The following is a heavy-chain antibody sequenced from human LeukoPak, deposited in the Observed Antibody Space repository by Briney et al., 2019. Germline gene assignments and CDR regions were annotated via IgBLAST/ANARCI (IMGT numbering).Heavy chain of an antibody. Sequence: GGSLRLSCAASGFTFDDYAMHWVRQATGKGLEWVSGISWYSGSIGYADSVKGRFTISRDNAKNSLYLQMNSLRAEDTALYYCAKDLSRYKDGDAFDIWGQGTMVTVSS. V-gene: IGHV3-9*01. CDR2: ISWYSGSI. D-gene: IGHD3-16*02. J-gene: IGHJ3*02. CDR3: AKDLSRYKDGDAFDI. CDR1: GFTFDDYA.